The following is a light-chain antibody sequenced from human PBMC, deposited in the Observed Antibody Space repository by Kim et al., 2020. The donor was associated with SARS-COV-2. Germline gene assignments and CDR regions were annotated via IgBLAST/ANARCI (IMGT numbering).Light chain of an antibody. CDR3: QQYGSSPRLT. Sequence: EIVLTQSPGTLSLSPGERATLSCRASQSVSSSYLAWYQQKPGQAPRLLIYGASSRATGIPDRFSGSGSGTDFTHTISRLEPEDFAVYYCQQYGSSPRLTFGGGTKVEI. J-gene: IGKJ4*01. CDR1: QSVSSSY. CDR2: GAS. V-gene: IGKV3-20*01.